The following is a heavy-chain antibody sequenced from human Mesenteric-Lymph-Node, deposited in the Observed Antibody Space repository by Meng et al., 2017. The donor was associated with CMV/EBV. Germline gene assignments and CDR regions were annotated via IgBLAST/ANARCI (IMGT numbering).Heavy chain of an antibody. Sequence: GYTFTGYYMHWVRQAPGQGLEWMGRINPNSGGTNYAQKFQGRVTMTRDTSISTAYMELSRLRSDDTAVYYCAREIIDYYGSGYYFDYWGQGSLVTVSS. D-gene: IGHD3-10*01. CDR2: INPNSGGT. CDR3: AREIIDYYGSGYYFDY. J-gene: IGHJ4*02. CDR1: GYTFTGYY. V-gene: IGHV1-2*06.